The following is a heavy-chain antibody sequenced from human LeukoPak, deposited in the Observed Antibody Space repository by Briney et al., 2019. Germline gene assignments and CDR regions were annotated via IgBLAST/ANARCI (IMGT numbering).Heavy chain of an antibody. Sequence: GSLRLSCAVSGFTFSDYGMHWVRQAPGKGLDWVSFISYDGSNKYYADSVKGRFTISRDNSNNTLYLQMNSLSTEDTAVYYCAKPVHSSSWTFDYWGQGTLVTVSS. D-gene: IGHD3-22*01. V-gene: IGHV3-30*18. CDR2: ISYDGSNK. J-gene: IGHJ4*02. CDR1: GFTFSDYG. CDR3: AKPVHSSSWTFDY.